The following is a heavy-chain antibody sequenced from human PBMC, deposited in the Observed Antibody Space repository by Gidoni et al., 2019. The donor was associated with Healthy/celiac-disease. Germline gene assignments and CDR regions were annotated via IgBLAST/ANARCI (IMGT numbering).Heavy chain of an antibody. V-gene: IGHV4-59*08. D-gene: IGHD4-17*01. J-gene: IGHJ6*02. CDR3: ARTTVTTGGYYYYYGMDV. CDR2: IYYSGST. CDR1: GGSISSYY. Sequence: QVQLQESGPGLVKPSETLSLTCTVSGGSISSYYWSWIRQPPGKGLEWIGYIYYSGSTNYNPSLKSRVTISVDTSKNQFSLKLSSVTAADTAVYYCARTTVTTGGYYYYYGMDVWGQGTTVTVSS.